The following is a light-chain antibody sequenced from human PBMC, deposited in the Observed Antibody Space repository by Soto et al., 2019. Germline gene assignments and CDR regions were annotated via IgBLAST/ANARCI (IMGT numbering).Light chain of an antibody. J-gene: IGKJ2*01. CDR2: GAS. Sequence: TQPPGTLSLSPGEAATLSCRASQSVTRNYLAWYQPKPGQPPRLLIYGASSRAAGIPDRFRGSGSGTDYALTISRLEPEDFAVYYCYQYARSPYTFGAGTNLDI. CDR1: QSVTRNY. V-gene: IGKV3-20*01. CDR3: YQYARSPYT.